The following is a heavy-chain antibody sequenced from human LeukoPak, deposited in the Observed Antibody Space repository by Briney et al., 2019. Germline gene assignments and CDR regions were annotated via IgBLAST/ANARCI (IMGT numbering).Heavy chain of an antibody. CDR3: ARDIGITLFGAVTHDALDI. V-gene: IGHV4-59*01. Sequence: PSETLSLTCTVSGGSISSYYWSWIRQPPGKGLEWIGYIYYSGSTNYNPSLKSRVTISVDTSKNQFSLKLSSVTAADTAVYYCARDIGITLFGAVTHDALDIWGQGTMVTVSS. D-gene: IGHD3-3*01. J-gene: IGHJ3*02. CDR2: IYYSGST. CDR1: GGSISSYY.